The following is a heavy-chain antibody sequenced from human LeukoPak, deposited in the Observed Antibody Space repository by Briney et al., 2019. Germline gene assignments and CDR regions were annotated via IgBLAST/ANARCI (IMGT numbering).Heavy chain of an antibody. CDR3: AKGGSYGYLYY. CDR2: ISGSGGST. CDR1: GFTFSSYA. J-gene: IGHJ4*02. Sequence: GGSLRLSCAASGFTFSSYAMSWVRQAPGKGLEWVSAISGSGGSTYYADSVKGRFTISRDNSKNMLYLQMNSLRAEDTAVYYCAKGGSYGYLYYWGQGTLVTVSS. D-gene: IGHD3-10*01. V-gene: IGHV3-23*01.